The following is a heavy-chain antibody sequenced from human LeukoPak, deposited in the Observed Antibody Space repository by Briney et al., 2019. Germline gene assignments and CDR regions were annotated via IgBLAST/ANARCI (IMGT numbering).Heavy chain of an antibody. CDR2: INPNSGGT. CDR1: GYTFTGYY. J-gene: IGHJ4*02. V-gene: IGHV1-2*06. CDR3: ARPGFTDDGSLDY. Sequence: ASVKVSCKASGYTFTGYYMHWVQQAPGQGLEWMGRINPNSGGTNYAQKFQGRVTMTRDTSISTAYMELSRLRSDDTAVYYCARPGFTDDGSLDYWGQGTLVTVSS. D-gene: IGHD5-24*01.